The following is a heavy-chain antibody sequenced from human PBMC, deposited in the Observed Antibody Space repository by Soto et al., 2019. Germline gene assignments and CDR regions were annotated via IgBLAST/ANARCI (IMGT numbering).Heavy chain of an antibody. CDR1: GGSISSGGYY. D-gene: IGHD3-3*01. CDR2: IYYSGST. J-gene: IGHJ5*02. CDR3: ARDKRQYYDFWSGYSSNWFDP. Sequence: QVQLQESGPGLVKPSQTLSLTCTVSGGSISSGGYYWSWIRQHPGKGLEWIGYIYYSGSTYYNPSLKSRVTISVDTSKNQFSLKLSSVTAADTAVYYCARDKRQYYDFWSGYSSNWFDPWGQGTLVTVSS. V-gene: IGHV4-31*03.